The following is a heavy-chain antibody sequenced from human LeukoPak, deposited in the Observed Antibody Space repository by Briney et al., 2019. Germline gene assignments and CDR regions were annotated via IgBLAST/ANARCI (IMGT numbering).Heavy chain of an antibody. V-gene: IGHV4-39*07. CDR2: IYYSGST. D-gene: IGHD2-15*01. J-gene: IGHJ4*02. CDR1: GGSISSSSYY. Sequence: SETLSLTCTVSGGSISSSSYYWGWIRQPPGKGLEWIGSIYYSGSTYYNPSLKSRVTISVDTSKNQFSLKLSSVTAADTAVYYCARNKYCSGGSCYSGRLDYWGQGTLVTVSS. CDR3: ARNKYCSGGSCYSGRLDY.